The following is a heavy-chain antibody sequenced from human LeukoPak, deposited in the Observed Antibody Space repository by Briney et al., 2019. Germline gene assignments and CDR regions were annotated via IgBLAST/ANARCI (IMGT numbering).Heavy chain of an antibody. D-gene: IGHD2-15*01. V-gene: IGHV4-34*01. CDR2: INHSGST. CDR1: GGSFSGYY. CDR3: ARYSSRYCSGGSCPRANFDY. J-gene: IGHJ4*02. Sequence: SETLSLTCAVYGGSFSGYYWSWIRQPPGKGLEGRGEINHSGSTNDNPSLKSRVTISVDTSKNQFSLKLSSVTAADTAVYYCARYSSRYCSGGSCPRANFDYWGQGTLVTVSS.